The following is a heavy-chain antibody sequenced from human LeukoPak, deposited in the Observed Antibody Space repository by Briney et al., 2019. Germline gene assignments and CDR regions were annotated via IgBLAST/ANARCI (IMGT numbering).Heavy chain of an antibody. J-gene: IGHJ6*03. V-gene: IGHV4-4*07. D-gene: IGHD2-2*01. CDR3: ARDGSWGDYQFYFYMDV. Sequence: SETLSLTCTVSGGSISSYYWSWIRQPAGKGLEWIGRIYTSGSTNYNPSLKSRVTMSVDTSKNQFSLKLSSVTAADTAVYYCARDGSWGDYQFYFYMDVWGKGTTVTVSS. CDR1: GGSISSYY. CDR2: IYTSGST.